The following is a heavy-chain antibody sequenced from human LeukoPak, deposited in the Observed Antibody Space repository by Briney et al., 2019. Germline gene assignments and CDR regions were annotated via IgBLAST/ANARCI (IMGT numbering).Heavy chain of an antibody. D-gene: IGHD3-22*01. V-gene: IGHV3-48*03. CDR3: ARHVVAVGFDY. J-gene: IGHJ4*02. CDR2: ISSSGSTI. CDR1: GFTFSSYE. Sequence: PGGPLRLSCAASGFTFSSYEMNWVRQAPGKGLGWVSYISSSGSTIYYADSVKGRFTISRDNAKNSLYLRMNSLRAEDTAVYYCARHVVAVGFDYWGQGTLVTVSS.